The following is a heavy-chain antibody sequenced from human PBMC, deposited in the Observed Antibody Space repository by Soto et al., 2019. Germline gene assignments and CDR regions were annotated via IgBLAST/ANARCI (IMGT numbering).Heavy chain of an antibody. CDR1: GFTVSSNY. CDR3: ARGWRRVWSGYGTYYYYGMDV. V-gene: IGHV3-53*01. J-gene: IGHJ6*02. CDR2: IYSGGST. Sequence: GGSLRLSCAASGFTVSSNYMSWFRQAPGKGLECVSVIYSGGSTYYAHSVKGRFTISRDNSKNPPYLQMNSLRAEDPAVYYCARGWRRVWSGYGTYYYYGMDVWGQGTTVTVSS. D-gene: IGHD3-3*01.